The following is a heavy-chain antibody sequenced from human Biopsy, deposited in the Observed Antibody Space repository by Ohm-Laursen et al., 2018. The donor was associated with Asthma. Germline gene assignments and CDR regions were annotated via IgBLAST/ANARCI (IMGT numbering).Heavy chain of an antibody. CDR3: ARVASYGGLYFGVDV. D-gene: IGHD4-23*01. CDR2: VFWSGTT. CDR1: GAYIGSRDHH. J-gene: IGHJ6*02. V-gene: IGHV4-30-4*01. Sequence: SETLSLTCTVGGAYIGSRDHHWSWIRQSPGTGLEWIGFVFWSGTTHYNRSLERRLSISIDTTRNEFSMTLRSVTAADTAVYFCARVASYGGLYFGVDVWGPGTTVSVS.